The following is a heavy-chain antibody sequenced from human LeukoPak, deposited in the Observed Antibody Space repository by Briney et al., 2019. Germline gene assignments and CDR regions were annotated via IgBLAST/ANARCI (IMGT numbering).Heavy chain of an antibody. CDR1: GGSISSSSYY. CDR3: ARRYYDILTGGFSFDY. CDR2: IYYSGST. Sequence: SETLSLTCTVSGGSISSSSYYWGWIRQPPGKGLEWIGSIYYSGSTYYKPSLKSRVTISVDTSKNQYTLQQSPVTAANTAVYYCARRYYDILTGGFSFDYWGQGTLVTVSS. V-gene: IGHV4-39*01. D-gene: IGHD3-9*01. J-gene: IGHJ4*02.